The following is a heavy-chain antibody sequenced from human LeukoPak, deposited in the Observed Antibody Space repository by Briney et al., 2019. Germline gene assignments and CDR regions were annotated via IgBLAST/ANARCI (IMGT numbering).Heavy chain of an antibody. Sequence: PGGSLRLSCAASGFTFSVYGMHWVRQAPGKGLEWVAVISYDGSNKYYADSVKGRFTISRDNSKNTLYLQMNSLRSEDTAVYYCARGPATQLWFTPNWFDPWGQGTLVTVSS. V-gene: IGHV3-30*03. J-gene: IGHJ5*02. D-gene: IGHD5-18*01. CDR2: ISYDGSNK. CDR3: ARGPATQLWFTPNWFDP. CDR1: GFTFSVYG.